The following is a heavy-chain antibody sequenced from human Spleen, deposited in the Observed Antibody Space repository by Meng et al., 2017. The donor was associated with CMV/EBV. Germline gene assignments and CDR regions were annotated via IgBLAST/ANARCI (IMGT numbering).Heavy chain of an antibody. V-gene: IGHV3-11*04. Sequence: GESLKISCAASGFIFSDYYMTWIRQAPGKGLEWVSYISSSGSIKKYADSVEGRFTISRDNAKKSLYLQMNSLRAEDTAVYYCARVFQVVPVAIPGEVGYWGQGTLVTVSS. CDR3: ARVFQVVPVAIPGEVGY. D-gene: IGHD2-2*02. J-gene: IGHJ4*02. CDR2: ISSSGSIK. CDR1: GFIFSDYY.